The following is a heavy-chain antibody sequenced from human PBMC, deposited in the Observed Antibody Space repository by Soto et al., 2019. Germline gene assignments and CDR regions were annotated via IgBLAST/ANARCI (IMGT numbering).Heavy chain of an antibody. CDR2: ISSSSSYT. Sequence: QVQLVESGGGLIKPGGSLRLSCEASGFTFSDYYMSWIRQAPGKGLEWVSYISSSSSYTNYADSGKGRFTISRDNAKNSRYLQMNSLRAEDTAVYYCARELGQSGYDGNYWGQGTLVTVSS. D-gene: IGHD5-12*01. CDR1: GFTFSDYY. CDR3: ARELGQSGYDGNY. J-gene: IGHJ4*02. V-gene: IGHV3-11*05.